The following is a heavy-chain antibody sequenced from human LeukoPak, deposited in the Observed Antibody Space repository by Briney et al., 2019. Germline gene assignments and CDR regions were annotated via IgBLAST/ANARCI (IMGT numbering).Heavy chain of an antibody. J-gene: IGHJ3*02. D-gene: IGHD3-10*01. CDR2: IYTSGST. CDR3: ARDRAMVRGLDAFDI. V-gene: IGHV4-4*07. Sequence: PSETLPLTCTVSGGSISSYYWSWIRQPAGKGLEWIGRIYTSGSTNYNPSLKSRVTMSVDTSKNQFSLKLSSVTAADTAVYYCARDRAMVRGLDAFDIWGQGRMVTVSS. CDR1: GGSISSYY.